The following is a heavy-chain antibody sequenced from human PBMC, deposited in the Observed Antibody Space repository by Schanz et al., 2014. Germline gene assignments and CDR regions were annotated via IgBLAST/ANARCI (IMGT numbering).Heavy chain of an antibody. Sequence: EVQLVESGGGLVKPGGSLRLSCAASGFTFSNYSMNWVRQAPGKGLEWVSGIEFSGGTTYYADSVKGRFIVSRDNSKNTLYLEMNRLRVDDTAVYYCAKDHAGSDILTALGNWGQGTLVTVSS. J-gene: IGHJ4*02. V-gene: IGHV3-23*04. CDR1: GFTFSNYS. CDR2: IEFSGGTT. D-gene: IGHD3-9*01. CDR3: AKDHAGSDILTALGN.